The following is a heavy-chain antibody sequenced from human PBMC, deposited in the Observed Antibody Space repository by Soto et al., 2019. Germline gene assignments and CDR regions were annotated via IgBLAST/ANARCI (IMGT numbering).Heavy chain of an antibody. CDR3: AHRQGTVYFDY. V-gene: IGHV2-5*02. D-gene: IGHD4-17*01. CDR1: GFSLSTSGVG. J-gene: IGHJ4*02. Sequence: QITLKESGPTLVKHTQTLTLTCTFSGFSLSTSGVGVGWSRQPPGKALEWLALIYWDDDKRYSLALKSMLTITEDTSKHQGVLTMTNMDPVDTATYYCAHRQGTVYFDYWGQGTLVTVSS. CDR2: IYWDDDK.